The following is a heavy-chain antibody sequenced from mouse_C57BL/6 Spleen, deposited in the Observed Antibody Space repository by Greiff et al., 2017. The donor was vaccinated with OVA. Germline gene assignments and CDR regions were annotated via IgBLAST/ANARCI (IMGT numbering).Heavy chain of an antibody. J-gene: IGHJ2*01. Sequence: EVMLVESGGGLVKPGGSLKLSCAASGFTFSSYAMSWVRQTPEKRLEWVATISDGGSYTYYPDNVKGRFNISRDNAKNNLYLQMSHLKSEDTAMYYCARAYYYGSSSLYYFDYWGQGTTLTVSS. CDR2: ISDGGSYT. CDR3: ARAYYYGSSSLYYFDY. V-gene: IGHV5-4*03. CDR1: GFTFSSYA. D-gene: IGHD1-1*01.